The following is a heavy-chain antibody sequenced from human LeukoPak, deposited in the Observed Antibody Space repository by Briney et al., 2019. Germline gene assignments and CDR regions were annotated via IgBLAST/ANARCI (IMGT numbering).Heavy chain of an antibody. CDR3: ASLSGGYFDSDL. V-gene: IGHV4-59*12. D-gene: IGHD3-9*01. J-gene: IGHJ5*02. CDR2: ITYSGYS. CDR1: GDSLRSYY. Sequence: PSETLSLTCNVSGDSLRSYYWSWIRQPPGKGLEWIGYITYSGYSNSNPSFPTRLTISMDASKNQFSLELKSVTAADTAIYFCASLSGGYFDSDLWGQGTLVTVSS.